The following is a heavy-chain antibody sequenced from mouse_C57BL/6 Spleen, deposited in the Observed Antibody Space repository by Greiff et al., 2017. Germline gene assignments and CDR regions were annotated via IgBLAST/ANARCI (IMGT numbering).Heavy chain of an antibody. V-gene: IGHV1-12*01. CDR1: GYTFTSYN. J-gene: IGHJ1*03. CDR2: IYPGNGDT. Sequence: QVQLQQSGAELVRPGASVKMSCKASGYTFTSYNMHWVKQTPRQGLEWIGAIYPGNGDTSYNQKFKGKDTLTVDKSSSTAYMQLSSLTSEDSAVYFCAKVKDYEAYFDVWGTGTTVTVSS. D-gene: IGHD2-4*01. CDR3: AKVKDYEAYFDV.